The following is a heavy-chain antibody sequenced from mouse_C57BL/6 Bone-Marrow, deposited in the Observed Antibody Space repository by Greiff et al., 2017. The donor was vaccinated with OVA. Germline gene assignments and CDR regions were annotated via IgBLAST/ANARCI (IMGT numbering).Heavy chain of an antibody. Sequence: EVKLQESGPGMVKPSQSLSLTCTVTGYSITSGYDWHWIRHFPGNKLEWMGYISYSGSTNYNPSLKSRISITHDPSKNHFFLKLNSVTTEDTATYYCARGDGYYSGYAMDYWGQGTSVTVSS. CDR3: ARGDGYYSGYAMDY. J-gene: IGHJ4*01. D-gene: IGHD2-3*01. CDR2: ISYSGST. CDR1: GYSITSGYD. V-gene: IGHV3-1*01.